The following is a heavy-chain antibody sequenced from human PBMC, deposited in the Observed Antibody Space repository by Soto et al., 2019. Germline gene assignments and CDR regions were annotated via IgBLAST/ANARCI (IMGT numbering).Heavy chain of an antibody. Sequence: PVGSLRLGCAASGFTFTSHGMHWVRQAPGKGLDWVAAISSTGSNQYYADSVKGRFTISRSDSTNTLYLEMKSLRVEDTAIYYFAKVSASTRGWYGSGWGTFDSWGQGTLVTVSS. CDR1: GFTFTSHG. J-gene: IGHJ4*02. CDR3: AKVSASTRGWYGSGWGTFDS. CDR2: ISSTGSNQ. V-gene: IGHV3-30*18. D-gene: IGHD6-19*01.